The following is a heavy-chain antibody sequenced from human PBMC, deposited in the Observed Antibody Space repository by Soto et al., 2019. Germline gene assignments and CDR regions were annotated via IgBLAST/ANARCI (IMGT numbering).Heavy chain of an antibody. J-gene: IGHJ6*02. CDR1: GFTFSSYA. CDR3: ARGGYSYGILVDYYYGMDV. CDR2: ISYDGSNK. D-gene: IGHD5-18*01. Sequence: GGSLRLSCAASGFTFSSYAMHWVRQAPGKGLEWVAVISYDGSNKYYADSVKDRFTISRDNSKNTLYLQMNSLRAEDTAVYYCARGGYSYGILVDYYYGMDVWGQGTTVTVSS. V-gene: IGHV3-30-3*01.